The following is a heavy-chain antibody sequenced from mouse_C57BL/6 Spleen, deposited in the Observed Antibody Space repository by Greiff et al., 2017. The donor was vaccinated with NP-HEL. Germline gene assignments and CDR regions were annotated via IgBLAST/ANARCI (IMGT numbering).Heavy chain of an antibody. V-gene: IGHV1-50*01. J-gene: IGHJ1*03. CDR2: IDPSDSYT. CDR3: ARGGYGLAWYFDV. D-gene: IGHD2-10*02. Sequence: QVQLQQPGAELVKPGASVKLSCKASGYTFTSYWMQWVKQRPGQGLAWIGEIDPSDSYTNYNQKFKGKATLTVDTSSSTADMQLSSLTSEDSAVYYCARGGYGLAWYFDVWGTGTTVTVSS. CDR1: GYTFTSYW.